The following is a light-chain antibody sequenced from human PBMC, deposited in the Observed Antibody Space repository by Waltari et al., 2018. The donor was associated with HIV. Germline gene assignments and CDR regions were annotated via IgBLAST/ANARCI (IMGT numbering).Light chain of an antibody. CDR2: GNS. V-gene: IGLV1-40*01. CDR3: QSYDSSLTVVI. CDR1: RSNIGAGYD. Sequence: QSVLTQPPSVSGAPGQRVTISCTGSRSNIGAGYDAHWYQQVPGTAPKLLIFGNSNRPSGVPDRFSGSKSATSASLAITGLQAEDEADYYCQSYDSSLTVVIFGGGTKLTVL. J-gene: IGLJ2*01.